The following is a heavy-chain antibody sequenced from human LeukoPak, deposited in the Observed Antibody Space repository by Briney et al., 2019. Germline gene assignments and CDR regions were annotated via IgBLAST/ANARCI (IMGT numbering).Heavy chain of an antibody. CDR3: ARDEGSALYGLDV. CDR1: GNTFTGYY. Sequence: ASVKVSCKASGNTFTGYYIHWVRQAPGQGLEWVGWINPNTGGTNYAQKFQGRVTMTRDTSISTAYMELRSLRSDDTAVYYCARDEGSALYGLDVWGQGTTVTVSS. V-gene: IGHV1-2*02. J-gene: IGHJ6*02. D-gene: IGHD1-26*01. CDR2: INPNTGGT.